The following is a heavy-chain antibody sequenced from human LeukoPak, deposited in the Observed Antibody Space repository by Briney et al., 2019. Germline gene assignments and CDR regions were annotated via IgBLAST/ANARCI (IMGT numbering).Heavy chain of an antibody. J-gene: IGHJ6*03. CDR3: ARAEYVGSDYYYYMDL. CDR1: GGSFSGYY. Sequence: SETLSLTCAVYGGSFSGYYWSWIRQPPGKGLEWIGEINHSGSTNYNPSLKSRVTISVDTSKNQFSLKLSSVTAADTAVYYCARAEYVGSDYYYYMDLWGKGTTVTVSS. D-gene: IGHD2-2*01. CDR2: INHSGST. V-gene: IGHV4-34*01.